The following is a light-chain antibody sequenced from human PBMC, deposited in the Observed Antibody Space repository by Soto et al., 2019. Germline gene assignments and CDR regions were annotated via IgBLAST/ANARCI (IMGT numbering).Light chain of an antibody. Sequence: DTQMTQSPSSLSASVGDRVTITCRASQSINTYLNWYRQKPGKAPKLLIYAASSLQSGVPSRFSGSGSETEFTLSISSLQPEDFATYFCQQIYSAPLTFGGGTKVDIK. J-gene: IGKJ4*01. CDR3: QQIYSAPLT. CDR1: QSINTY. CDR2: AAS. V-gene: IGKV1-39*01.